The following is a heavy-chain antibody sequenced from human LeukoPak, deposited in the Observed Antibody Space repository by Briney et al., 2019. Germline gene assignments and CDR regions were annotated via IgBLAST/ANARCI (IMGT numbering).Heavy chain of an antibody. V-gene: IGHV4-39*01. D-gene: IGHD6-25*01. Sequence: SETLSLTCTVSGGSISTSNYYWGWIRQPPGKGLEWIGNIFYSGSTYYSPSLRSRVTISVDTSKNQFSLKLSSVTAADTAVYYCARHENRKSGFDYWGQGTLVTVSS. CDR1: GGSISTSNYY. CDR2: IFYSGST. J-gene: IGHJ4*02. CDR3: ARHENRKSGFDY.